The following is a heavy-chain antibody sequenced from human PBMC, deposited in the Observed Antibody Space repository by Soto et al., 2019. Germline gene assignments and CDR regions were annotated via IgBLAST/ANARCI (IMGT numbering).Heavy chain of an antibody. CDR1: GYSFTSLD. CDR3: ARGVSAGVDF. J-gene: IGHJ4*02. Sequence: ASVKVSCKASGYSFTSLDINWVRQTAGQGLEWMGWMEPSTGRTGYAQKFQGRVTMTRDTSINTAYMELTTLTSDDTAFYYCARGVSAGVDFWGQGTLVTVSS. CDR2: MEPSTGRT. V-gene: IGHV1-8*01. D-gene: IGHD1-26*01.